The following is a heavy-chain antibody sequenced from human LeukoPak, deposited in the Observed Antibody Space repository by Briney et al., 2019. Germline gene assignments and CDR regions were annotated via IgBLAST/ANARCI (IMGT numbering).Heavy chain of an antibody. CDR2: INHSGST. V-gene: IGHV4-34*01. D-gene: IGHD3-10*01. Sequence: PSETLSLTCAVYGGSFSGYYWSWIRQPPGKGLEWIGEINHSGSTNYNPSLKSRVTISVDTSKNQFSLKLSSVTAADTAVYYCASTSGPSYFDYWGQGTLVTVSS. CDR1: GGSFSGYY. CDR3: ASTSGPSYFDY. J-gene: IGHJ4*02.